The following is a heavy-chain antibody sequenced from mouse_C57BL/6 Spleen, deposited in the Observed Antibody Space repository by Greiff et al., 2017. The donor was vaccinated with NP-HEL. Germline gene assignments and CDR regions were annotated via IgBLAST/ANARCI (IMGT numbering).Heavy chain of an antibody. D-gene: IGHD2-5*01. CDR2: IDPSDSYT. V-gene: IGHV1-69*01. Sequence: QVQLKQPGAELVMPGASVKLSCKASGYTFTSYWMHWVKQRPGPGLEWIGEIDPSDSYTNYNQKFKGKSTLTVDKSSSTAYMQLSSLTSEDSAVYYCARSSNYYFDYWGQGTTLTVSS. CDR3: ARSSNYYFDY. CDR1: GYTFTSYW. J-gene: IGHJ2*01.